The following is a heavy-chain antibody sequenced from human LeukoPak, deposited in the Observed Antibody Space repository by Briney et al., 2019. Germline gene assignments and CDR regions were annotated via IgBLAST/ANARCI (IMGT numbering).Heavy chain of an antibody. CDR3: ARDSGPAGYSSSY. D-gene: IGHD6-13*01. CDR2: IYYSGST. CDR1: GGSISSYY. Sequence: SETLSLTCTVSGGSISSYYWSWIRQPPGKGLEWIGYIYYSGSTNYNPSLKRRVTISVDTSKNQFSLKLSSVTAADTAVYYCARDSGPAGYSSSYWGQGTLVTVSS. V-gene: IGHV4-59*01. J-gene: IGHJ4*02.